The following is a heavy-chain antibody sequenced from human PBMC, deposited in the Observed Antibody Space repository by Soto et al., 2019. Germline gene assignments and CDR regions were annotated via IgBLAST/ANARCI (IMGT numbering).Heavy chain of an antibody. V-gene: IGHV3-15*01. J-gene: IGHJ6*02. D-gene: IGHD3-10*01. CDR3: TTAGSGSYYYYYYYGMDV. Sequence: GGSLRLSCAASGFTFSNAWMSWVRQAPGKGLEWVGRIKSKTDGGTTDYAAPVKGRFTISRDDSKNTLYLQMNSLKTEDTAVYYCTTAGSGSYYYYYYYGMDVWGQGTTVTVSS. CDR2: IKSKTDGGTT. CDR1: GFTFSNAW.